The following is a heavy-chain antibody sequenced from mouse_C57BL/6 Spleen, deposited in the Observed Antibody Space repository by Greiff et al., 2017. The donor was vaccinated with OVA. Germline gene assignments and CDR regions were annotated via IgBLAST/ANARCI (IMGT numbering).Heavy chain of an antibody. CDR3: ARQAARKDFDY. CDR2: ISSGGSYT. Sequence: EVQLVESGGDLVKPGGSLKLSCAASGFTFSSYGMSWVRPTPDKRLEWVATISSGGSYTYYPDSVKGRFTISRDNAKNTLYLQMSSLKSEDTAMYYCARQAARKDFDYWGQGTTLTVSS. J-gene: IGHJ2*01. D-gene: IGHD6-1*01. V-gene: IGHV5-6*01. CDR1: GFTFSSYG.